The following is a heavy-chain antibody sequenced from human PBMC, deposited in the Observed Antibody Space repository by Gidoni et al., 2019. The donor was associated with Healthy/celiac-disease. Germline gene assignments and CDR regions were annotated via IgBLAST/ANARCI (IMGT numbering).Heavy chain of an antibody. CDR3: ARDLMVRGVNYDY. Sequence: QVQLVQSGAEVKKPGSSVKVSSKASGGTFSSYAISWVRQAPGQGLEWMGRIIPICGIANYAQKFQGRVTITADKSTSTAYMELSSLRSEDTAVYYCARDLMVRGVNYDYWGQGTLVTVSS. J-gene: IGHJ4*02. V-gene: IGHV1-69*04. CDR1: GGTFSSYA. CDR2: IIPICGIA. D-gene: IGHD3-10*01.